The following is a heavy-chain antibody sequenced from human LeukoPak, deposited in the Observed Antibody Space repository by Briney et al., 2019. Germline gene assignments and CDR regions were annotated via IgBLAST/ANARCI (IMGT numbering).Heavy chain of an antibody. Sequence: GGSLRLSCAASGFTFSSYAMSWVRQAPGKGLEWVSAIRDSGSSTLYADSVKGRFTTSRDNSKNTLFLQMNSLRAEDTAIYYCAKYGPQDSGSSHFDYWGQGALVTVS. J-gene: IGHJ4*02. V-gene: IGHV3-23*01. CDR1: GFTFSSYA. CDR2: IRDSGSST. D-gene: IGHD1-26*01. CDR3: AKYGPQDSGSSHFDY.